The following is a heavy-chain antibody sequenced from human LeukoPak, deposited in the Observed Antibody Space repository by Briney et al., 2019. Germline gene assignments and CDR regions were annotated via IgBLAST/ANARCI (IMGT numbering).Heavy chain of an antibody. CDR3: ARGPTYFDY. Sequence: PSETLSLTCAVYGGSFSGYYWSWIRQPPGKGLEWIGEINHSGSTNYNPSLKRRVTISVDTSKNQFSRKLSSVTAADTAVYYCARGPTYFDYWGQGTLVTVSS. J-gene: IGHJ4*02. V-gene: IGHV4-34*01. CDR2: INHSGST. CDR1: GGSFSGYY.